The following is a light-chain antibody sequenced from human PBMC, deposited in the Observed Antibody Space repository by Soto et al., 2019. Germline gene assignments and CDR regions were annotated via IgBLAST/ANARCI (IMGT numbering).Light chain of an antibody. CDR2: GVS. V-gene: IGKV3-20*01. CDR3: QQYGSSPRT. Sequence: EIVLTQSPGTLSLSQGEGTTLSCRASQSISSSYLAWYQQKPGQAPRLLIYGVSTRATGIPDRFSGSGSGTDFTLTISRLEPEDFAVYYCQQYGSSPRTFGQGTKLEIK. J-gene: IGKJ2*01. CDR1: QSISSSY.